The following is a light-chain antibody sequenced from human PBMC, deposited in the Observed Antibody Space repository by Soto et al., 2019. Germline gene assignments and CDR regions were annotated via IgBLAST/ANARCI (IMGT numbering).Light chain of an antibody. CDR3: CSYAGSYTLV. CDR2: DVN. J-gene: IGLJ2*01. CDR1: SSDVGGYHY. Sequence: QSALTQPRSVSGSPGQSVTLSCTGTSSDVGGYHYVSWYQHHPGKAPKIIIYDVNKRPSGVPDRFSGSKSGNTASLTISGLQTXXXADYYCCSYAGSYTLVFGGGTKLTVL. V-gene: IGLV2-11*01.